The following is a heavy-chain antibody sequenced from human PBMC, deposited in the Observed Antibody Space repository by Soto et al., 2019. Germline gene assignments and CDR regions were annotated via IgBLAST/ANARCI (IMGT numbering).Heavy chain of an antibody. CDR3: AKDPYNWNDLYYFDY. CDR2: ISGSGGST. J-gene: IGHJ4*02. D-gene: IGHD1-1*01. Sequence: GGSLRLSCAASGFTFSSYAMSWVRQAPGKGLEWVSAISGSGGSTYYADSVKGRFTISRDNSKNTLYLQMNSLRAEDTAVYYCAKDPYNWNDLYYFDYWGQGTLVTVSS. CDR1: GFTFSSYA. V-gene: IGHV3-23*01.